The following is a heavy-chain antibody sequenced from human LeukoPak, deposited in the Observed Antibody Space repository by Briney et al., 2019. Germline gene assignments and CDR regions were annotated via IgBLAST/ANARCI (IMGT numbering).Heavy chain of an antibody. CDR3: ARRAREYSHDAFDI. CDR1: GYTITDYY. J-gene: IGHJ3*02. V-gene: IGHV1-2*06. CDR2: INPNSRGT. Sequence: ASVKVSCKASGYTITDYYMHWVRQAPGQGLEWMGRINPNSRGTDSAQKFQGRFSMTRDTSISTAYMELSRLRSDDTAVYYCARRAREYSHDAFDIWGQGTMVTVSS. D-gene: IGHD5-18*01.